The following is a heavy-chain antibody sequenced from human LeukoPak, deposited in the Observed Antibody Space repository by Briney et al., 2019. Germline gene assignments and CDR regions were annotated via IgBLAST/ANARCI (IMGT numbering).Heavy chain of an antibody. CDR1: GFTFSSYS. V-gene: IGHV3-21*01. CDR2: ISSSSSYI. CDR3: ARGYVAGQHFDS. Sequence: GGSLRLSCAASGFTFSSYSMNWVRQAPGKGLEWVSSISSSSSYIYYADSVKGRFTISRDNAKNSLYLQMNSLRAEDTAVYYCARGYVAGQHFDSWGQGTLVTVS. D-gene: IGHD6-19*01. J-gene: IGHJ4*02.